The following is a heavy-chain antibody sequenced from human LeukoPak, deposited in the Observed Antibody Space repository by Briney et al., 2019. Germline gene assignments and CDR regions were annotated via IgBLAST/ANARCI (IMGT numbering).Heavy chain of an antibody. CDR1: GYTFSDFG. D-gene: IGHD4-17*01. J-gene: IGHJ4*02. CDR2: IGAYNDNT. V-gene: IGHV1-18*01. Sequence: GASVKVSCKASGYTFSDFGITWVRQAPGQGVEWMGWIGAYNDNTNYPQKFQGRVTLTTDTSTSTAYMELRSLTSDDTALYYCARAGAAVTMFFDFWGQGTLVTASS. CDR3: ARAGAAVTMFFDF.